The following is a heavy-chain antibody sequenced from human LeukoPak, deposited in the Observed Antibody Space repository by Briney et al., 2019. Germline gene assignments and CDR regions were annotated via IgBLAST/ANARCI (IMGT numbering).Heavy chain of an antibody. J-gene: IGHJ4*02. V-gene: IGHV3-30*18. Sequence: GGSLRLSCAASGLTFSSYAMHWVRQAPGKGLEWVAVISYDGGNKYYTDSVKGRFTISRDNSKNTLYLQMNSLRAEDTAVYYCAKSSSYYDSRGYYSPDYFDYWGQGTLVTVSS. CDR2: ISYDGGNK. CDR3: AKSSSYYDSRGYYSPDYFDY. CDR1: GLTFSSYA. D-gene: IGHD3-22*01.